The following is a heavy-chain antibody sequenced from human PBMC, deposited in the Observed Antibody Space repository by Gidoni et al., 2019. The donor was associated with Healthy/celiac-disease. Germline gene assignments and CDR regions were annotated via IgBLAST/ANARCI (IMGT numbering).Heavy chain of an antibody. CDR1: GFTVSSNY. CDR3: ARIIWDVYYYDSSGAGGGWFDP. V-gene: IGHV3-53*01. D-gene: IGHD3-22*01. J-gene: IGHJ5*02. CDR2: IYSGGST. Sequence: EVQLVESGGGLIQPGGSLRLSCAASGFTVSSNYMRWVRQAPGKGLEWVSVIYSGGSTYYADSVKGRFTISRDNSKNTLYLQMNSLRAEDTAVYYCARIIWDVYYYDSSGAGGGWFDPWGQGTLVTVSS.